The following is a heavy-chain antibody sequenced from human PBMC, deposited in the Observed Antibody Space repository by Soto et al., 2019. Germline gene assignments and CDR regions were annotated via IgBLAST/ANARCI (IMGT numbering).Heavy chain of an antibody. CDR1: GFTFSKYW. V-gene: IGHV3-74*01. J-gene: IGHJ6*02. CDR2: INGDGSGT. Sequence: EVQLVESGGGLAQPGGSLRLSCVASGFTFSKYWVHWVRQVPGKGLVWVSRINGDGSGTSYADSVEGRFTISRDNAKSTVYLQMNRRGAEDTSVYYCASERFGMYAMDVWGQGTTVTVSS. D-gene: IGHD3-10*01. CDR3: ASERFGMYAMDV.